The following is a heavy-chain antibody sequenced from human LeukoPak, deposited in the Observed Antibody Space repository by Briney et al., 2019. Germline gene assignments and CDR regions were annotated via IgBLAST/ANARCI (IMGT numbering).Heavy chain of an antibody. Sequence: PGGSLRLFCSASGFTFIVFEINYVRQAPGKGLEWVSSFTCLSSNLYYGDSVKGRFSISRDNAKNSLYLQMNSLGAEDTAIYYCGRAFPPLRTSSAGDLWGQGILVTVSS. CDR2: FTCLSSNL. J-gene: IGHJ4*02. CDR1: GFTFIVFE. V-gene: IGHV3-21*01. D-gene: IGHD3-16*01. CDR3: GRAFPPLRTSSAGDL.